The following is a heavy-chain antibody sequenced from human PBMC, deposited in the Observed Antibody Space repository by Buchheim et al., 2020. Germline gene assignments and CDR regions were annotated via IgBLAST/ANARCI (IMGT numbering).Heavy chain of an antibody. V-gene: IGHV4-34*01. D-gene: IGHD3-22*01. CDR1: GGSFSGYY. Sequence: QVQLQQWGAGLLKPSETLSLTCAVYGGSFSGYYWSWIRQPPGKGLEWIGEINHSGSTNYNPSLKSRVTISVDTSKNQFSLKLSSVTAADTAVYYCARAKGYYYDSSGNYYFDYWGQGTL. CDR3: ARAKGYYYDSSGNYYFDY. CDR2: INHSGST. J-gene: IGHJ4*02.